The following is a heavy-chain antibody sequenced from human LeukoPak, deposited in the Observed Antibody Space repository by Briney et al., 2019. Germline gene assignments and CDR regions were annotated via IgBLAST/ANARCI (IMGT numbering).Heavy chain of an antibody. CDR2: VNSDESST. V-gene: IGHV3-74*01. D-gene: IGHD2-21*01. Sequence: GGSLSLSCAASVFTFTIRWMHWVRQSPGKWLVWVSHVNSDESSTNYADSVKGRFTISRDNTKNTLYLQMNSLRAEDTAVYYCASDDSYAFDIWGQGTMVTVSS. CDR1: VFTFTIRW. CDR3: ASDDSYAFDI. J-gene: IGHJ3*02.